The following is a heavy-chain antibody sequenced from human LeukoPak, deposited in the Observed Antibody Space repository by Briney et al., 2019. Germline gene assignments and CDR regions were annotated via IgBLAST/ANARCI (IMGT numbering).Heavy chain of an antibody. D-gene: IGHD3-22*01. CDR2: MNPNSGNT. V-gene: IGHV1-8*03. Sequence: EASVKVSCKASGYTFTSYDINWVRQATGQGLEWMGWMNPNSGNTGYAQKFQGRVTITRNTSISTAYMELSSLRSDDTDVYYCARVDITMIVVANYYYRDVWGKGTTVTISS. CDR1: GYTFTSYD. J-gene: IGHJ6*03. CDR3: ARVDITMIVVANYYYRDV.